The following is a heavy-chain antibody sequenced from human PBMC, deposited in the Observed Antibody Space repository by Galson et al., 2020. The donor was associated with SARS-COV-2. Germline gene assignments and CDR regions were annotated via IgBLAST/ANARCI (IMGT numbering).Heavy chain of an antibody. CDR3: VREGGYYYPFDI. J-gene: IGHJ3*02. V-gene: IGHV3-21*01. D-gene: IGHD3-10*01. CDR1: GFSISNFN. CDR2: INRNTDHI. Sequence: GGSLRLSCAASGFSISNFNMNWVRQAPGKGLEWVSSINRNTDHINYADSVKGRFTISRDSANNSLLLQMSSLRAEDAALYYCVREGGYYYPFDIWGQGTMVTVSS.